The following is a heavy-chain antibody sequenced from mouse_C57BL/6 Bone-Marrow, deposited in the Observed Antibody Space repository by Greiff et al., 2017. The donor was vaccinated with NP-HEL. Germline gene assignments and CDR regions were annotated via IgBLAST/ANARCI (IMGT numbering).Heavy chain of an antibody. Sequence: ESGPGLVKPSQSLSLTCSVTGYSITSGYYWNWIRQFPGNKLEWMGYISYAGSNNYNPSLKNRISITRDTSKNQFFLKLNSVTTEDTATYYCARERGGIYYGYLWFAYWGQGTLVTVSA. V-gene: IGHV3-6*01. J-gene: IGHJ3*01. CDR2: ISYAGSN. D-gene: IGHD2-2*01. CDR3: ARERGGIYYGYLWFAY. CDR1: GYSITSGYY.